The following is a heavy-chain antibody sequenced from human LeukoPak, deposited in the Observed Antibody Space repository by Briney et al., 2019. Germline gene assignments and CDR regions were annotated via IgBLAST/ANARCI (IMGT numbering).Heavy chain of an antibody. CDR1: GYTFTSYC. CDR3: ARAGYDILTGYRRPFDY. CDR2: INPSGGST. D-gene: IGHD3-9*01. V-gene: IGHV1-46*01. Sequence: ASVKVSCKASGYTFTSYCMHWVRQAPGQGLEWMGIINPSGGSTSYAQKFQGRVTMTRDTSTSTVYMELSSLRSEDTAVYYCARAGYDILTGYRRPFDYWGQGTLVTVSS. J-gene: IGHJ4*02.